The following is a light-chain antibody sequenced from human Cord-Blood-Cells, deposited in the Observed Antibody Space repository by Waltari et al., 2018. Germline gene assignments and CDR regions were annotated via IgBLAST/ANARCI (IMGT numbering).Light chain of an antibody. V-gene: IGLV2-23*01. CDR3: CSYAGSSTPWV. J-gene: IGLJ3*02. CDR1: SSDVGSYNL. CDR2: EGS. Sequence: QSALTQPASVSGSPGQSIPISCTGTSSDVGSYNLVSCYQQHQGKAPKLMIYEGSKRPSGVSNRFSGSKSGNTASLTISGLQAEDEADYYCCSYAGSSTPWVFGGGTKLTVL.